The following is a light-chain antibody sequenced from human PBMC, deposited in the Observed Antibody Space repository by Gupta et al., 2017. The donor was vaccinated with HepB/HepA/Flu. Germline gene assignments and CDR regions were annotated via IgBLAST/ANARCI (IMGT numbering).Light chain of an antibody. V-gene: IGLV7-46*01. Sequence: AVVTQEPSLTVSPGGPVTLTCGSSTGAVTRGHSPYWFQQKPGQAPRTPIYDTTNQHSWTPARCSGSSLGVKATLTLAGAQPEDEYDYGCLRYDTGVGVFGGGTKLTVL. CDR2: DTT. CDR3: LRYDTGVGV. CDR1: TGAVTRGHS. J-gene: IGLJ3*02.